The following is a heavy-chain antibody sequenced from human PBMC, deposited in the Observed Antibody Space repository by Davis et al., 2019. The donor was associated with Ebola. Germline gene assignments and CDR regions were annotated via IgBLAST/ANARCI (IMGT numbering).Heavy chain of an antibody. CDR2: IKSKTDGGTT. D-gene: IGHD2-2*03. CDR1: GFTFNNAW. V-gene: IGHV3-15*01. Sequence: PGGSLRLSCAASGFTFNNAWMTWDRQAPGKGLEWVGRIKSKTDGGTTDYAAAVKGRCTISRDASKNTVSLQMNSLTTEDTATYYSTTDGFQWGPGTLVTVSS. J-gene: IGHJ4*02. CDR3: TTDGFQ.